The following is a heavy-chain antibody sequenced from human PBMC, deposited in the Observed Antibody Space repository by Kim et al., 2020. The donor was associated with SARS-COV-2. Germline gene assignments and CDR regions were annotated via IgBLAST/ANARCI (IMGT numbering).Heavy chain of an antibody. Sequence: KLQGRVTMTTDTSTSTAYMELRSLRSDDTAVYYCARVVTMVRGVIGWFDPWGQGTLVTVSS. J-gene: IGHJ5*02. V-gene: IGHV1-18*01. CDR3: ARVVTMVRGVIGWFDP. D-gene: IGHD3-10*01.